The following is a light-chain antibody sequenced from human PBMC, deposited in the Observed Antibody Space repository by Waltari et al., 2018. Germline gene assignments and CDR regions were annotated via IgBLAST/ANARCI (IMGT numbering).Light chain of an antibody. V-gene: IGKV4-1*01. J-gene: IGKJ2*01. CDR2: WAS. CDR1: QSVLYTSNNKNY. Sequence: DIVMTQSPDSLAVSLGETATINCNSSQSVLYTSNNKNYLGWYQQKPGRPPKLLFYWASTRESGVPDRFSAGGSGTDFTLTISSLQAEDVAIYYCQQYYKSRTFGQGTKLEIK. CDR3: QQYYKSRT.